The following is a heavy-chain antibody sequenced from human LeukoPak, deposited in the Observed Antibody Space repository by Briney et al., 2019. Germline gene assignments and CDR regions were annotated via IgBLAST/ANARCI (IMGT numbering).Heavy chain of an antibody. CDR1: GGSFIGFH. D-gene: IGHD3-22*01. CDR3: APPPYYYEANGYSVA. J-gene: IGHJ5*02. Sequence: SGALSLTCAVCGGSFIGFHWNWIRPPPGKGLEWIGDINHIGSTNHNPSLPSRVPISVDPSKNQFSLSLSSVTAADTAVYYCAPPPYYYEANGYSVAWGQGTLVTVSS. V-gene: IGHV4-34*01. CDR2: INHIGST.